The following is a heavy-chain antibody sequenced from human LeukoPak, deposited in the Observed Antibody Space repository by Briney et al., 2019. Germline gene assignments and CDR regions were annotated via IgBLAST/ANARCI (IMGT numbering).Heavy chain of an antibody. J-gene: IGHJ5*02. CDR2: IKQDGSEK. CDR1: GFTFSSYW. Sequence: GGSLRLSCAASGFTFSSYWMSWVRQAPGKGLEWVANIKQDGSEKYYVDSVKGRFTISRDNAKNSLYLQMNSLRAEDTAVYYCARAYDSSGWWFDPWGQGTLVTVSS. D-gene: IGHD3-22*01. V-gene: IGHV3-7*01. CDR3: ARAYDSSGWWFDP.